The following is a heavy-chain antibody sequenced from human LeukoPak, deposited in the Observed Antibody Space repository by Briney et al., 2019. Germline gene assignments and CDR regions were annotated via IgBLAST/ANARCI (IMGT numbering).Heavy chain of an antibody. D-gene: IGHD5-12*01. CDR2: IIPIFGTA. CDR1: GGTFSSYA. V-gene: IGHV1-69*06. Sequence: ASVKVSCKASGGTFSSYAISWVRQAPGQGLEWMGGIIPIFGTANYAQKFQGRVTITADKSTSTAYMELNSLRSEDTAVYYCARDKATTMPGASDYWGQGTLVTVSS. CDR3: ARDKATTMPGASDY. J-gene: IGHJ4*02.